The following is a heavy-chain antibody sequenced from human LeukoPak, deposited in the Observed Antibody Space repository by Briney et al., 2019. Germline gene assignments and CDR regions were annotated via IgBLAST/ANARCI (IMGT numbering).Heavy chain of an antibody. CDR2: IYYSGST. CDR3: ARVGRALDY. Sequence: SETLSLTCTVPGGSISSYYWSWIRQPPGKGLEWIGYIYYSGSTNYNPSLKSRVTISVDTSKNQFSLKLSSVTAADTAVYYCARVGRALDYWGQGTLVTVSS. J-gene: IGHJ4*02. CDR1: GGSISSYY. D-gene: IGHD3-10*01. V-gene: IGHV4-59*01.